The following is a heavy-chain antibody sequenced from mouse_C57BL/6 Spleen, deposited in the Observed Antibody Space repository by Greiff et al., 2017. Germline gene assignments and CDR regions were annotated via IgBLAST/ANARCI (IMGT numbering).Heavy chain of an antibody. J-gene: IGHJ2*01. V-gene: IGHV1-42*01. Sequence: VQLQQSGPELVKPGASVKISCKASGYSFTGYYMNWVKQSPEKSLEWIGELNPSTGGTTYNQKFKAKATLTVDKSSSTAYMQLKSLTSEDSAVYYCARGDGYYLYYFDYWGQGTTLTVSS. D-gene: IGHD2-3*01. CDR2: LNPSTGGT. CDR1: GYSFTGYY. CDR3: ARGDGYYLYYFDY.